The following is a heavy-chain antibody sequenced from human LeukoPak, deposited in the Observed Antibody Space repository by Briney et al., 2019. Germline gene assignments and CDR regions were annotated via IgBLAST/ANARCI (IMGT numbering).Heavy chain of an antibody. Sequence: ASVKVSLKCSGYTFTHYPMHSVRQAPGQGLEWMGWINPNIGATKYARKFQGRVTMTRDTSISTAYMELSRLRSDDTAVYYCARGQLTDDLDYWGQGTLVTVSS. J-gene: IGHJ4*02. CDR3: ARGQLTDDLDY. CDR1: GYTFTHYP. V-gene: IGHV1-2*02. D-gene: IGHD1-14*01. CDR2: INPNIGAT.